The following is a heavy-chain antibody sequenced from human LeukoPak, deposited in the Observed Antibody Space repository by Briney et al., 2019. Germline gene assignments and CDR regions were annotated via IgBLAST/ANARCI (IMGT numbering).Heavy chain of an antibody. CDR1: GGSISNTNW. V-gene: IGHV4-39*01. Sequence: SETLSLTCGVSGGSISNTNWWTWVRQPPGKGLEWIGSIYYSGSTYYNPSLKSRVTISVDTSKNQFSLKLSSVTAADTAVYYCARHMAAAGSYYFDYWGQGTLVTVSS. J-gene: IGHJ4*02. CDR3: ARHMAAAGSYYFDY. D-gene: IGHD6-13*01. CDR2: IYYSGST.